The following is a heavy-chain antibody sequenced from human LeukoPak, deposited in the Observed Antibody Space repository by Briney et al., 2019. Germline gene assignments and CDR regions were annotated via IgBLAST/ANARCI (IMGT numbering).Heavy chain of an antibody. CDR3: AKEGCTSTSCYVPPYYYYMDV. Sequence: GGSLRLSCAASGFTFDDYGMSWVRQAPGKGLEWVSGINWNGGTTYYADSVKGRFTIFRDNSKNTVFLQMNTLRAEDTARYYCAKEGCTSTSCYVPPYYYYMDVWGKGTTVTISS. J-gene: IGHJ6*03. V-gene: IGHV3-20*04. D-gene: IGHD2-2*01. CDR2: INWNGGTT. CDR1: GFTFDDYG.